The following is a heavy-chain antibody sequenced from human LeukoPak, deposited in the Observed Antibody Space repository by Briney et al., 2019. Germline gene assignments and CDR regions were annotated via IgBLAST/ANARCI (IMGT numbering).Heavy chain of an antibody. J-gene: IGHJ4*02. V-gene: IGHV3-21*01. CDR2: ISSSSSYL. CDR1: GFTFSSYS. Sequence: GGSLRLSCAASGFTFSSYSMNWVRQAPGKGLEWVSSISSSSSYLYYADSVKGRFTISRDNAKNSLYLQMNSLRAEDTAVYYCARGGSWNYDRPFDYWGQGTLVTVSS. D-gene: IGHD1-7*01. CDR3: ARGGSWNYDRPFDY.